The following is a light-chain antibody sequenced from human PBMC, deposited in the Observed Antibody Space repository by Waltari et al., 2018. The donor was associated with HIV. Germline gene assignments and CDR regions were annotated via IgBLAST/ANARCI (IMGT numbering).Light chain of an antibody. CDR1: ALAKQY. V-gene: IGLV3-25*03. CDR3: QSADSSGTYWV. Sequence: SYELTQPPSASVSPGQTARITCSGAALAKQYASWYQQKPGQAPVLGIYKDSERPSGIPERFSGSSSGRTVTLTISGVQAEDEADYYCQSADSSGTYWVFGGGTKLTVL. J-gene: IGLJ3*02. CDR2: KDS.